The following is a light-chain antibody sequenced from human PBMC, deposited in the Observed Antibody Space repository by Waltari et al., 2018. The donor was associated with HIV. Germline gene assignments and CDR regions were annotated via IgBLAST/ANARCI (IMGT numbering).Light chain of an antibody. CDR1: SSDVGGYQY. Sequence: QSALTPPASVSGSPGQSITISCTGTSSDVGGYQYVSWYQQHPGKAPKLMIFDVSNRPSGVSNRFSGSKSGNTASLTISGLQAEDEAHYFCSSYTSTTTLVVFGGGTKLTVL. V-gene: IGLV2-14*03. J-gene: IGLJ3*02. CDR2: DVS. CDR3: SSYTSTTTLVV.